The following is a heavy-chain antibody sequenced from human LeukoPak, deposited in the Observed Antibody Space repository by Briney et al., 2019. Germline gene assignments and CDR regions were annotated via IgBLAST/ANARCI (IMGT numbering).Heavy chain of an antibody. CDR1: GYTFTSYD. V-gene: IGHV1-8*01. Sequence: GASVKVSCKASGYTFTSYDINWVRQATGQGLEWMGWMNPNRGNTGYAQKFQGRVTMTRNTSISTAYMELSSLRSEDTAVYYCARGARQDLRYFDWLGPDYWGQGTLVTVSS. J-gene: IGHJ4*02. CDR3: ARGARQDLRYFDWLGPDY. D-gene: IGHD3-9*01. CDR2: MNPNRGNT.